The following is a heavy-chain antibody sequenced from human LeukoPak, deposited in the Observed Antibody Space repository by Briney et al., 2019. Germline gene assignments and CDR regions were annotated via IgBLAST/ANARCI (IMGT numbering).Heavy chain of an antibody. Sequence: SETLSLTCTVSGGSISSGDYYWSWIRQPPGKGLEWIGYIYYSGSTYYNPSPKSRVTISVDTSKNQFSLKLSSVTAADTAVYYCAREESSSWYLDYWGQGTLVTVSS. V-gene: IGHV4-30-4*01. CDR2: IYYSGST. J-gene: IGHJ4*02. CDR3: AREESSSWYLDY. CDR1: GGSISSGDYY. D-gene: IGHD6-13*01.